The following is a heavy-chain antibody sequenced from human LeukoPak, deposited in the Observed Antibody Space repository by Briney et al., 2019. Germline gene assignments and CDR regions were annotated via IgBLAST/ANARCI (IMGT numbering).Heavy chain of an antibody. Sequence: GGSLRLSCAASGFTFSSYGMHWVRQAPGKGLEWVAVIWYDGSNKYYGDSVKGRFSISRDNSKNTLHLQLNSLRTEDTAVYYCAKDSHLYGSGSPGYWGQGTLVTVAS. D-gene: IGHD3-10*01. CDR1: GFTFSSYG. V-gene: IGHV3-30*02. J-gene: IGHJ4*02. CDR2: IWYDGSNK. CDR3: AKDSHLYGSGSPGY.